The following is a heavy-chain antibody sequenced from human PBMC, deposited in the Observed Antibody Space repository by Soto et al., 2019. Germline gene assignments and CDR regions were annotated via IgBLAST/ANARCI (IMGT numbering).Heavy chain of an antibody. CDR3: AKDARELPLT. CDR2: ISYDGSNK. J-gene: IGHJ4*02. D-gene: IGHD1-7*01. V-gene: IGHV3-30*18. Sequence: QVQLVESGGGVVQPGTSLRLSCAPSGFTFRDYGMHWVRQAPGEGLEWVAVISYDGSNKHYADSVKGRVTISRDNSKNSLYLQMNSLTPEDTAVYYCAKDARELPLTWGQGTLVTVSS. CDR1: GFTFRDYG.